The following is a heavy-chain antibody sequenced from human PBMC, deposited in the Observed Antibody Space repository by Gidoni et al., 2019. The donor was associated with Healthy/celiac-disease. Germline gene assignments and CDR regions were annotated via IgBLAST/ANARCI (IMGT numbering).Heavy chain of an antibody. J-gene: IGHJ6*03. Sequence: QVQLVQSGAEVKKPGPSVKVSCTPSGYTFTSYDINWVRQAPGQGLEWMGWMNTNSGNTGYAQKFQGRVTMTRNTSISTAYMELSSLRSEDTAVYYCAREANYYDSSGYYYYYYYMDVWGKGTTVTVSS. D-gene: IGHD3-22*01. CDR1: GYTFTSYD. CDR3: AREANYYDSSGYYYYYYYMDV. CDR2: MNTNSGNT. V-gene: IGHV1-8*01.